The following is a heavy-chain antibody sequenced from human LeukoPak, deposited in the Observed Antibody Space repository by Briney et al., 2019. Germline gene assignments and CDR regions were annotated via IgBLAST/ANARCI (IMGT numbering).Heavy chain of an antibody. D-gene: IGHD6-19*01. Sequence: SETLSLTCAVYGGSFSGFYWSWIRQPPGKGLEWIGEINHSGSTNYNPSLKSRVTISVDTSKNQFSLMLSSVTAADTAVYYCARGIVNTAVAGTSGYWGQGTLVTVSS. CDR2: INHSGST. V-gene: IGHV4-34*01. CDR3: ARGIVNTAVAGTSGY. J-gene: IGHJ4*02. CDR1: GGSFSGFY.